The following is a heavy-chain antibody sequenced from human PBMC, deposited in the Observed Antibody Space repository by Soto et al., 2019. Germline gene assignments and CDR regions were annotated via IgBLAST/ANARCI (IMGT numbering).Heavy chain of an antibody. V-gene: IGHV3-7*01. CDR2: IKQDGSEK. D-gene: IGHD3-3*01. Sequence: GGSLRLSCAASGFTFSSYWMSWVRQAPGKGLEWVANIKQDGSEKYYVDSVKGRFTISRDNAKNSLYLQMNSLRAEDTAVYYCATEGHGPLYYDFWSGHNAFDIWGQGTMVTVSS. J-gene: IGHJ3*02. CDR3: ATEGHGPLYYDFWSGHNAFDI. CDR1: GFTFSSYW.